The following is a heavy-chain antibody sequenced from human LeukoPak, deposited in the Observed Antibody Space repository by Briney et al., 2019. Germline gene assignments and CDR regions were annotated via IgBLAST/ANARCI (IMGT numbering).Heavy chain of an antibody. CDR2: ISSSSSYI. CDR3: ARDPEYSYGYGDY. J-gene: IGHJ4*02. Sequence: GGYLRLSCAASGFTFSSYSMNWVRQAPGKGLEWVSSISSSSSYIYYADSVKGRFTISRDNAKNSLYLQMNSLRAEDTAVYYCARDPEYSYGYGDYWGQGTLVTVSS. V-gene: IGHV3-21*01. D-gene: IGHD5-18*01. CDR1: GFTFSSYS.